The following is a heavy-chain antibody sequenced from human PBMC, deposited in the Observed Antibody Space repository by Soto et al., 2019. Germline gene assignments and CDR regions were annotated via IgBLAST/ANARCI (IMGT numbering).Heavy chain of an antibody. Sequence: SETLSLTCTVSGGSISSSSYYWGWIRQPPGKGLEWMGSIYYSGSTYYNPSLKSRVTISVDTSKNQFSLKLSSVTAADTAVYYCGRLQFTDWFDPWGQGTLVTVSS. D-gene: IGHD1-1*01. CDR1: GGSISSSSYY. J-gene: IGHJ5*02. V-gene: IGHV4-39*01. CDR2: IYYSGST. CDR3: GRLQFTDWFDP.